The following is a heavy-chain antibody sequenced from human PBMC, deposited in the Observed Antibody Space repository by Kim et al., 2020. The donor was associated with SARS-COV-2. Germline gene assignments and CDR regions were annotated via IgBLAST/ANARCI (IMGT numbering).Heavy chain of an antibody. V-gene: IGHV3-30*04. CDR2: ISYDGSNK. D-gene: IGHD5-12*01. J-gene: IGHJ3*02. CDR1: GFTFSSYA. CDR3: ARDLYEMATILTMGAFDI. Sequence: GGSLRLSCAASGFTFSSYAMHWVRQAPGKGLEWVAVISYDGSNKYYADSVKGRFTISRDNSKNTLYRQMNSLRAEDTAVYYCARDLYEMATILTMGAFDIWGQGKMVTVSS.